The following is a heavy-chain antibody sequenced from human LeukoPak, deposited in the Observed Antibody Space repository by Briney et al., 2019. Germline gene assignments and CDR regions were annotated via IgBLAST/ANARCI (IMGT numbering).Heavy chain of an antibody. CDR2: INLNSGDT. V-gene: IGHV1-2*02. CDR1: GYTFTDYY. J-gene: IGHJ4*02. Sequence: ASVRVSCKASGYTFTDYYMHWVRQAPGQGLECMGWINLNSGDTYYAQKFQGRVTMTRDTSISTAYMELSRLRSDDTAVYYCAGDPLGHEYDLDYWGQGTLVTVSS. D-gene: IGHD3-3*01. CDR3: AGDPLGHEYDLDY.